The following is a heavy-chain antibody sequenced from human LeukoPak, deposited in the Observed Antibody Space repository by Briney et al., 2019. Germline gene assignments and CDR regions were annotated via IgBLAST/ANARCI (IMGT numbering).Heavy chain of an antibody. V-gene: IGHV3-30*02. CDR2: IRYDGSNK. CDR1: GFTFSSYG. Sequence: PGGSLRLSCAASGFTFSSYGMHWVRQAPGKGLEWVAFIRYDGSNKYYADSVKGRFTISRDNSKNTPYLQMNSLRAEDTAVYYCAKVRDTAMAMDYWGQGTLVTVSS. CDR3: AKVRDTAMAMDY. D-gene: IGHD5-18*01. J-gene: IGHJ4*02.